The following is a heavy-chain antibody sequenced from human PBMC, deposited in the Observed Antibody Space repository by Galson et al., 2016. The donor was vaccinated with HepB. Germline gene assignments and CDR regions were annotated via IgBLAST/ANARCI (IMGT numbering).Heavy chain of an antibody. CDR1: GGTFGSFA. CDR2: VIPILGVA. CDR3: ARAPDDGLRFGLWYLDL. Sequence: SVKVSCKASGGTFGSFAIAWVRQAPGQGLEWMGRVIPILGVANYAQEFQGRVTNSADRSTSTAYLELSSLRSDDTAVYYCARAPDDGLRFGLWYLDLWGRGTLVTVSS. D-gene: IGHD5-12*01. V-gene: IGHV1-69*04. J-gene: IGHJ2*01.